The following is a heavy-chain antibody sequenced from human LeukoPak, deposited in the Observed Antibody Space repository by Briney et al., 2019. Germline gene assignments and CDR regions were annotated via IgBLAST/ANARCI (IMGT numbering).Heavy chain of an antibody. J-gene: IGHJ4*02. Sequence: GGSLRLSCAASGFTFGNYGMSWVRQAPGKGLEWVSATSGSGGSTYYADSVKGRFTISRDNSKNTLYLQMNSLRAEDTAVYYCAREHGRSGYFDYWGQGTLVSVSS. CDR1: GFTFGNYG. D-gene: IGHD3-22*01. CDR2: TSGSGGST. V-gene: IGHV3-23*01. CDR3: AREHGRSGYFDY.